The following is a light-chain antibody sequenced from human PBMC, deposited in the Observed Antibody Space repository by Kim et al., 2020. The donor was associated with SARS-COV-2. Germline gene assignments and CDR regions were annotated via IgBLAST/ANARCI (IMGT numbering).Light chain of an antibody. J-gene: IGLJ3*02. CDR1: TGAVTSRDY. V-gene: IGLV7-43*01. CDR3: LLYYGGAWV. Sequence: PRVTVTLSWACSTGAVTSRDYPNWFQQKPGPAPRALIYNTSNKHSRTPARFSGSLLGGKAALTLSGVQPEDEAEYYCLLYYGGAWVFGGGTQLTVL. CDR2: NTS.